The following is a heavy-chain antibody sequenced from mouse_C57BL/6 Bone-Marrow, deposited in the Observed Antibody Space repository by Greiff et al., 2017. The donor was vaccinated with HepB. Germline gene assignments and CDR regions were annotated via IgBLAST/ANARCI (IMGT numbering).Heavy chain of an antibody. Sequence: VQLQQSGPELVKPGASVKISCTASGYSFTDYNMNWVKHSNGKRLEWIGVINPNYGTTSYHQKFKGKSTLTIDQSSSTAYMQLHSLTSEDSAVYYCAIAYRWYFDVWGTGTTVTVSS. CDR1: GYSFTDYN. CDR3: AIAYRWYFDV. D-gene: IGHD6-5*01. CDR2: INPNYGTT. V-gene: IGHV1-39*01. J-gene: IGHJ1*03.